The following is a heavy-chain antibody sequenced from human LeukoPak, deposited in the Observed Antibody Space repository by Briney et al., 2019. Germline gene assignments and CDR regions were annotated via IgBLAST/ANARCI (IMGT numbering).Heavy chain of an antibody. CDR1: GDSFTNGNW. CDR2: SYHGGRT. D-gene: IGHD2/OR15-2a*01. J-gene: IGHJ4*02. CDR3: ARGRTSLTTSLDFDY. Sequence: PSETLSLTCALSGDSFTNGNWWGWVRQPPGKGLDWSGESYHGGRTNYGPSLKSRVIISVDKSKNQFSLKLNSVTAADTAVYYCARGRTSLTTSLDFDYWGQGTLVTVSS. V-gene: IGHV4-4*02.